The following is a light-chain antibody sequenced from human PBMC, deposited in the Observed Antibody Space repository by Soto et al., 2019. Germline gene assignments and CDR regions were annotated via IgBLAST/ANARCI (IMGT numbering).Light chain of an antibody. Sequence: DIQMTQSPSSLSASVGDRVTITCQASQDINIYLNWYQQKPGKAPKLLIYDASNLKTGVLSRFSGSGSGTDFTFTISTLQPEDIATYYCQQYDNAHRFTFGPGTKVRI. CDR2: DAS. CDR1: QDINIY. J-gene: IGKJ3*01. V-gene: IGKV1-33*01. CDR3: QQYDNAHRFT.